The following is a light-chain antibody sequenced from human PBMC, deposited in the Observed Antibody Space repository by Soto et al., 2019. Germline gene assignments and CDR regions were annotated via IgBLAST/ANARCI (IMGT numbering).Light chain of an antibody. CDR2: DAS. Sequence: DLQMTQSPSTLSASVGDRVTITCRASQSISSWLAWYQQKPGKAPKLLIYDASSLESGAPSRFSSSGSGTEFTLSISRLQRDGFATCCCQQYNSYSYTFGQGTKLEIK. J-gene: IGKJ2*01. CDR3: QQYNSYSYT. CDR1: QSISSW. V-gene: IGKV1-5*01.